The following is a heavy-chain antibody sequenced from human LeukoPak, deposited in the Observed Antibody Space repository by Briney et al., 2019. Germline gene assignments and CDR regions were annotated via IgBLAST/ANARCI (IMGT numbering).Heavy chain of an antibody. Sequence: SETLSLTCTVSGGSISSSSYYWGWIRQPPGKGLEWIGSIYYSGSTYYNPSLKSRVTISVDTSKNQFSLKLSSVTAADTAVYYCARHAGYSSSWLDYWGQGTLVTVSS. V-gene: IGHV4-39*01. CDR1: GGSISSSSYY. CDR3: ARHAGYSSSWLDY. J-gene: IGHJ4*02. CDR2: IYYSGST. D-gene: IGHD6-13*01.